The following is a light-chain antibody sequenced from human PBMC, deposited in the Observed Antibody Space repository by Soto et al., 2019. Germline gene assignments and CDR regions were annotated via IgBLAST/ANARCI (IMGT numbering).Light chain of an antibody. CDR1: QSVGSRP. Sequence: EIVLTQSPGTLSLSPGERATLSCRASQSVGSRPLAWYQQKPGQAPRLLISDASRRATGIPDRFSGSGSGTDLTLTISRVEPEDFAVYFCQQYGSSPYTFGQGTRLEI. V-gene: IGKV3-20*01. CDR3: QQYGSSPYT. CDR2: DAS. J-gene: IGKJ2*01.